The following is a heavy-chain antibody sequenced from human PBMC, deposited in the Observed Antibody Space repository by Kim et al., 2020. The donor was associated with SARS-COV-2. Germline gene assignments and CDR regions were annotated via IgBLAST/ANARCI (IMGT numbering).Heavy chain of an antibody. V-gene: IGHV4-30-2*01. J-gene: IGHJ6*01. D-gene: IGHD1-20*01. CDR1: GGSISSGGYS. CDR3: AGQTGGWGGYKKYYYYG. CDR2: IYYSGST. Sequence: SETLSLTCAVSGGSISSGGYSWSWIRQPPGKGLEWIGYIYYSGSTYYNPSLKSRVTISVDRSKNQFSLKLSSVTAADTAVYYCAGQTGGWGGYKKYYYYG.